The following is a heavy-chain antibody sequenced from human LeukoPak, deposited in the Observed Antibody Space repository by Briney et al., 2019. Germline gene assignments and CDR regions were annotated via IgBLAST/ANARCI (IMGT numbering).Heavy chain of an antibody. Sequence: SETLSLTCTVSGGSISSYYWSWIRQPPGKGLEWIGYIYYSGSTNYNPSLKSRVTISVDTSKNQFCLKLSSVTAADTAVYYCARLRGQQLERRSNWFDPWGQGTLVTVSS. CDR1: GGSISSYY. V-gene: IGHV4-59*08. CDR3: ARLRGQQLERRSNWFDP. J-gene: IGHJ5*02. CDR2: IYYSGST. D-gene: IGHD1-1*01.